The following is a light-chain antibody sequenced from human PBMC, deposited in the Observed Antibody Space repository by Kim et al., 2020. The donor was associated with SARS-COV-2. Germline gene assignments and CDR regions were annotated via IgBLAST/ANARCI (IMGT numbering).Light chain of an antibody. CDR2: EVT. CDR1: RSDIGWYDF. J-gene: IGLJ3*02. CDR3: CSYAGRNIGV. V-gene: IGLV2-8*01. Sequence: GQSVTISCTRNRSDIGWYDFVSWYQQHPGKAPKLIIYEVTKRPSGVPDRFSGSRSGNTASLTVSGLQTDDEADYYCCSYAGRNIGVFGGGTQLTVL.